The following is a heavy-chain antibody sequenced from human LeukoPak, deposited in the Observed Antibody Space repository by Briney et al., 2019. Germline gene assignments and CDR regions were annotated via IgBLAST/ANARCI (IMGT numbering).Heavy chain of an antibody. J-gene: IGHJ3*02. D-gene: IGHD3-22*01. Sequence: GASVKVSCKTSGYTFVNYYIHWVRQAPRQGLEWMGRINAHDSGTNYAQKFQGRVTMTRDMSTSTAYMELSRLRSDDTAVYYCARDLTQYYDSSGYYYLDACDIWGQGTMVTVSS. V-gene: IGHV1-2*02. CDR3: ARDLTQYYDSSGYYYLDACDI. CDR2: INAHDSGT. CDR1: GYTFVNYY.